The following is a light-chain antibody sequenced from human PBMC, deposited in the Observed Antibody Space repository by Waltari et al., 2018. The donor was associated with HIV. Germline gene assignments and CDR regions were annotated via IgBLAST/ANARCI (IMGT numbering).Light chain of an antibody. CDR3: QQYSRTPPT. J-gene: IGKJ1*01. CDR1: QRVNRTF. Sequence: DIVLTQSPDTLSLSPGERATLSCRASQRVNRTFLAWYRRKPGQAPRVLVYGASSRATGTPDRFSGSGSGTDFTLTISRLEPEDFAVYYCQQYSRTPPTFGQGTKVEIK. V-gene: IGKV3-20*01. CDR2: GAS.